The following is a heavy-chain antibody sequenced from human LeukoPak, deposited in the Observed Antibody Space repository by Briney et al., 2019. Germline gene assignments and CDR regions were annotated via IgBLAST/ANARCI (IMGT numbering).Heavy chain of an antibody. D-gene: IGHD3-10*01. Sequence: GGSLRLSCAASGFTFSNYVMHWVRQAPGKGLEWLAVIPHDGVKERYEDSVKGRFTISRDNSKNTLYLQMSSLRTEDTAMYYCAKDGRALLWFGEFPFDYWGQGTLVTVSS. CDR1: GFTFSNYV. CDR2: IPHDGVKE. V-gene: IGHV3-30-3*01. J-gene: IGHJ4*02. CDR3: AKDGRALLWFGEFPFDY.